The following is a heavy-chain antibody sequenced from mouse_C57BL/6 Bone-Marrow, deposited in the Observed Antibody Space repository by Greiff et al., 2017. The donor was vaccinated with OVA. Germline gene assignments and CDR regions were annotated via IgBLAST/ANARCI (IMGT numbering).Heavy chain of an antibody. Sequence: EVQLQESGGDLVKPGGSLKLSCAASGFTFSSYGMSWVRQTPDKRLEWVATISSGGSYTYYPDSVKGRFTISRDHAKNTLYLQMSSLKSEDTAMYYCARQNGSRFDYWGQGTTLTVSS. CDR3: ARQNGSRFDY. CDR1: GFTFSSYG. V-gene: IGHV5-6*01. D-gene: IGHD1-1*01. CDR2: ISSGGSYT. J-gene: IGHJ2*01.